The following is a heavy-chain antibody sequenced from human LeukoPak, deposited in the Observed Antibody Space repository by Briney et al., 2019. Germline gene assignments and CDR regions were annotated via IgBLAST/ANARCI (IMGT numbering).Heavy chain of an antibody. D-gene: IGHD3-10*01. CDR1: GFTFSSYW. V-gene: IGHV3-7*03. CDR2: IKQDGSEK. CDR3: ARDSSMLRGPLVIYYFDF. J-gene: IGHJ4*02. Sequence: PGGSLRLSCAASGFTFSSYWMSWVRQAPGKVLEWVANIKQDGSEKYYVDSVKGRFTISRDNAKNSLYLQMNGLRAEDTAVYYCARDSSMLRGPLVIYYFDFWGQGTLVTVSS.